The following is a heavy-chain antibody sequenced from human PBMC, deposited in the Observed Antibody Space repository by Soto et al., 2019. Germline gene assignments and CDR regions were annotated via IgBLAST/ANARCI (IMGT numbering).Heavy chain of an antibody. D-gene: IGHD3-10*01. CDR2: INPDNGDT. Sequence: QVQLVQSGAEVREPGASVKVSCKPSGATFSGNFFHWVRQAPGHGLEWMGWINPDNGDTNYAQKFKDRVTMTRDTAISTAYRDLIRLRSDDTAAYFCTRDRPGANFQYWGQGTLVTVSS. J-gene: IGHJ4*02. CDR1: GATFSGNF. V-gene: IGHV1-2*02. CDR3: TRDRPGANFQY.